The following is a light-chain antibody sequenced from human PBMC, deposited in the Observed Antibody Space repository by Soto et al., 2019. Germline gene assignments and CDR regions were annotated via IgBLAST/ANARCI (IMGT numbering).Light chain of an antibody. CDR1: QSLLHSNGYTY. V-gene: IGKV2-28*01. CDR2: LTS. J-gene: IGKJ5*01. Sequence: EIVMTQSPLSLPVAPGEPASISCRSSQSLLHSNGYTYLDCYLQKPGQSPQLLIFLTSYRASGVPERFSGSGSGTHFTLKIRRVEAEDVGIYYCMQGLRYASATFGQGTRLEIK. CDR3: MQGLRYASAT.